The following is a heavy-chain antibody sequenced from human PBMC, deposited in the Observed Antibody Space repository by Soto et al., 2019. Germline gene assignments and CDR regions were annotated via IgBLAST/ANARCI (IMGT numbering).Heavy chain of an antibody. D-gene: IGHD6-19*01. Sequence: QVQLVQSGAEVKKPGASVKVSCKASGYTFTGYYMHWVQQAPGQGLEWMGWINPNSGGTKYAKKFQGWVTMTRDTSISTAYMELRRLRSGDTAVYFCARDIGSGPQYYFDYWGQGTLVTVSS. CDR1: GYTFTGYY. CDR3: ARDIGSGPQYYFDY. CDR2: INPNSGGT. V-gene: IGHV1-2*04. J-gene: IGHJ4*02.